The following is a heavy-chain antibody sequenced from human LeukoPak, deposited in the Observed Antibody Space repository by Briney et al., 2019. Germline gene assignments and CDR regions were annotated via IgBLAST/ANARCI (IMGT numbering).Heavy chain of an antibody. D-gene: IGHD3-22*01. CDR1: GFTFSSYG. CDR2: ISGSGGST. Sequence: GGSLRLSCAASGFTFSSYGMSWVRQAPGKGLEWVSAISGSGGSTYYADSMKGRFTISRDNSKNTLYLQMNSLRAEDTAVYYCAKQTATYYYDSSGYLGGRFDYWGQGTLVTVSS. V-gene: IGHV3-23*01. CDR3: AKQTATYYYDSSGYLGGRFDY. J-gene: IGHJ4*02.